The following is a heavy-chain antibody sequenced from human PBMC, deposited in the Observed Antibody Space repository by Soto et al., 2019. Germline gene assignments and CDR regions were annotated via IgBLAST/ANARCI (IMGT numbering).Heavy chain of an antibody. V-gene: IGHV4-31*03. Sequence: QVQLQESGPGLVKPSQTLSLTCTVSGGSISSGGYYWSWIRQHPGKGLEWIGYIYYSGSTYYNPSLKSRVTISVDTSKNQFSLKLSSVTAADTAVYYCARTKYYDILTGQFDYFDYWGQGTLVTVSS. CDR1: GGSISSGGYY. J-gene: IGHJ4*02. CDR2: IYYSGST. CDR3: ARTKYYDILTGQFDYFDY. D-gene: IGHD3-9*01.